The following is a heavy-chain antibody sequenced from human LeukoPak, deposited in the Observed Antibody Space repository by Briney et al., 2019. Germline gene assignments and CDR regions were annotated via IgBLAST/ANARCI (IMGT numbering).Heavy chain of an antibody. V-gene: IGHV4-39*01. CDR1: GGSISSSSYY. CDR3: ATPGGDGYNFEEDY. CDR2: IYYSGST. J-gene: IGHJ4*02. D-gene: IGHD5-24*01. Sequence: RSSETLSLTCTVSGGSISSSSYYWGWIRQPPGKGLEWIGSIYYSGSTYYNPSLKSRVTISVDTSKNQFSLKLSSVTAADTAVYYCATPGGDGYNFEEDYWGQGTLVTVSS.